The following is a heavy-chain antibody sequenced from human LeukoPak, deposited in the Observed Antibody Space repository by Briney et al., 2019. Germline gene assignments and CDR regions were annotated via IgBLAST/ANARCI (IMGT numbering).Heavy chain of an antibody. Sequence: GRSLRLSCAASGFTCSSYAMHWVRQAPGKGLEWVAVISYDGSNKYYADSVKGRFTISRDNSKNTLYLRMNSLRAEDTAVYYCARGPLHGMDVWGQGTTVTVSS. CDR2: ISYDGSNK. J-gene: IGHJ6*02. CDR3: ARGPLHGMDV. CDR1: GFTCSSYA. V-gene: IGHV3-30-3*01.